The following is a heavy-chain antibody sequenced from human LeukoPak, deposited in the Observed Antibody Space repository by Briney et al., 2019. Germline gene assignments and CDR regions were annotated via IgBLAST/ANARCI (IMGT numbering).Heavy chain of an antibody. CDR3: ARARGAAMVIDY. V-gene: IGHV1-46*01. Sequence: GASVKVSCKASGYTFTSYYMHWVRQAPGQGFEWMGIINPSGGSTSYAQKFQGRVTMTRDTSTSTVYMELSSLRSEDTAVYYCARARGAAMVIDYWVQGTLVTVSS. CDR2: INPSGGST. J-gene: IGHJ4*02. D-gene: IGHD5-18*01. CDR1: GYTFTSYY.